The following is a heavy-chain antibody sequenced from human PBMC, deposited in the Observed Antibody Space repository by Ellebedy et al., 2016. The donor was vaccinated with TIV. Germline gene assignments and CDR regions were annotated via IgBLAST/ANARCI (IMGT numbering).Heavy chain of an antibody. CDR3: ARGVRGYWDFDY. D-gene: IGHD3-22*01. J-gene: IGHJ4*02. CDR2: ISSSSSYI. CDR1: GFTFSTYW. Sequence: GESLKISCAASGFTFSTYWMNWVRQAPGKGLEWVSSISSSSSYIYYADSVKGRFTISRDDSKNTLYLQMSSLRAEDTAVYYCARGVRGYWDFDYWGQGALVTVSS. V-gene: IGHV3-21*04.